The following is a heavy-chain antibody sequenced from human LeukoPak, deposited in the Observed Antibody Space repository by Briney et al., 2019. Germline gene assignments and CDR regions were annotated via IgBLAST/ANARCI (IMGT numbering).Heavy chain of an antibody. J-gene: IGHJ4*02. V-gene: IGHV1-2*02. Sequence: ASVKVSCKPSGYTFTHYYIHWVRQAPEQGLEWMGWINPNTGDTDYAQNFQGRVTMTGDTSISTAYMELSRLTSDDTAVYYCARSQWQLLDFDYWGQGTLVTVSS. CDR1: GYTFTHYY. D-gene: IGHD1-26*01. CDR3: ARSQWQLLDFDY. CDR2: INPNTGDT.